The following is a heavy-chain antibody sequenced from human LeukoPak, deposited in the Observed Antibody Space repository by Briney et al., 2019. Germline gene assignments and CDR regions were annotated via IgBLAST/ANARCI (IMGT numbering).Heavy chain of an antibody. CDR2: ISYDGSNK. Sequence: PGWSLRLSCAASGFTFSNYAMYWVRQAPGKGLEWVAVISYDGSNKYFADSVRGRFTISRDNSKNTLYLQMNSLRPEDTAMYYCARGGSGWLRGLAYWGQGTLVTVSS. CDR1: GFTFSNYA. V-gene: IGHV3-30-3*01. CDR3: ARGGSGWLRGLAY. J-gene: IGHJ4*02. D-gene: IGHD6-19*01.